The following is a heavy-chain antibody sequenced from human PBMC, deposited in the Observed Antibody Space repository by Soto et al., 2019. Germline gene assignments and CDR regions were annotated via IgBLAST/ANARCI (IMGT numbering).Heavy chain of an antibody. V-gene: IGHV3-64D*06. Sequence: GGSLRLSCSASGFIFSESTIYWVRQVPGKGLEAISAVSTSGRSTYYADSVRDRFTISRDNSKNTLFLQMGSLRPEDTAIYYCVKLAHGLDGVAFDEWCQGTEVTV. D-gene: IGHD2-15*01. CDR2: VSTSGRST. CDR3: VKLAHGLDGVAFDE. CDR1: GFIFSEST. J-gene: IGHJ4*02.